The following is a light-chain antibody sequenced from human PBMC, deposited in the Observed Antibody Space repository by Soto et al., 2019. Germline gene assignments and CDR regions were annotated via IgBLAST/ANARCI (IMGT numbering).Light chain of an antibody. Sequence: DIQMTQSPSTLSASVGDRVTITCRASQNIRTWLAWFQQKPGKAPKVLIYDASTLETGVPSRFSGSGSGTEFTITISSLQPDEFASYYCQHYNGYFGQGTKLEIK. V-gene: IGKV1-5*01. J-gene: IGKJ2*01. CDR1: QNIRTW. CDR3: QHYNGY. CDR2: DAS.